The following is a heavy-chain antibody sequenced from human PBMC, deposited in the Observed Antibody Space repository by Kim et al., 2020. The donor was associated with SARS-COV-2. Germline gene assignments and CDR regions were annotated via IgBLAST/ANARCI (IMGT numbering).Heavy chain of an antibody. CDR2: ISSNGGST. J-gene: IGHJ4*02. D-gene: IGHD6-19*01. CDR3: VKERTSGWYDFDY. V-gene: IGHV3-64D*06. Sequence: GGSLRLSCSASGFTFSSYAMHWVRQAPGKGLEYVSGISSNGGSTYYADSVKGRFIISRDNSRNMLNLQMSSLRSEDTAVYYCVKERTSGWYDFDYWGQGTLVTVSS. CDR1: GFTFSSYA.